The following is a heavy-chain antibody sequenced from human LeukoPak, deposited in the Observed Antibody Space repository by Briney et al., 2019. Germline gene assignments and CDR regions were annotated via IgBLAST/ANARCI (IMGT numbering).Heavy chain of an antibody. CDR1: GGSISSYY. D-gene: IGHD6-19*01. CDR2: IYYSGST. Sequence: SETLSLTCTVPGGSISSYYWSWIRQPPGKGLEWIGYIYYSGSTNYNPSLKSRVTISVDTSKNQFSLKLSSVTAADTAVYYCARHLGSSGWCYYYYYMDVWGKGTTVTVSS. CDR3: ARHLGSSGWCYYYYYMDV. J-gene: IGHJ6*03. V-gene: IGHV4-59*08.